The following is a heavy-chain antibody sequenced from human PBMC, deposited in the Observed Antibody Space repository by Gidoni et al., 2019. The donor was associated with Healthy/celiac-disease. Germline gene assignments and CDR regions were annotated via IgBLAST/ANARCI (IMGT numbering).Heavy chain of an antibody. D-gene: IGHD3-10*01. J-gene: IGHJ6*02. CDR1: GFTFSSYS. CDR2: ISSSSSDI. V-gene: IGHV3-21*01. Sequence: EVQLVESGGGLVKPGGSLRLSCAASGFTFSSYSMNWVRQAPGKGLEWVSSISSSSSDIYYADSVKGRFTISRDNAKNSLYLQMNSLRAEDTAVYYCARVHGEGGLYYYYYGMDVWGQGTTVTVSS. CDR3: ARVHGEGGLYYYYYGMDV.